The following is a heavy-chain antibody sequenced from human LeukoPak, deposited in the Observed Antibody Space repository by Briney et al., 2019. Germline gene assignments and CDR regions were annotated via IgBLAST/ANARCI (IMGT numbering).Heavy chain of an antibody. Sequence: PSETLSLTCTVSGGSISSYYWSWIRQPPGKGLEWIGEINHSGSTNYNPSLKSRVTISVDTSKNQFSLKLSSVTAADTAVYYCARGGIAARPFSFDYWGQGTLVTVSS. CDR1: GGSISSYY. J-gene: IGHJ4*02. D-gene: IGHD6-6*01. CDR3: ARGGIAARPFSFDY. CDR2: INHSGST. V-gene: IGHV4-34*01.